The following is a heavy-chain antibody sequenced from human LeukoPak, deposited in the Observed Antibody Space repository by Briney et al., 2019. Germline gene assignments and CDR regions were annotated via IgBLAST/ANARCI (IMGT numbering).Heavy chain of an antibody. J-gene: IGHJ6*03. D-gene: IGHD4-23*01. Sequence: SETLSLTCTVSGGSISSSSYYWGWIRQPPGKGLEWIGSIYYSGSTYYNPSLKSRVTISVDTSKNQFSLKLSSVTAADTAVYYCARYRAKTRLTVVTNYYYYYYMDVWGKGTTVTVSS. CDR3: ARYRAKTRLTVVTNYYYYYYMDV. CDR2: IYYSGST. CDR1: GGSISSSSYY. V-gene: IGHV4-39*07.